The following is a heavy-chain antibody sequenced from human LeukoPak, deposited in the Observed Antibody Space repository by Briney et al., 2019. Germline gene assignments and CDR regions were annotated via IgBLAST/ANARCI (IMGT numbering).Heavy chain of an antibody. CDR3: ARDFLRSGRGAFDV. CDR2: QSFDGSNR. CDR1: GFTLSDSP. V-gene: IGHV3-30-3*01. Sequence: GRSLRLSCAASGFTLSDSPMHWVRQAPGKGLEWLAIQSFDGSNRYYADSVKGRFTISRDKSENTLYLQMNSLTADDTAVYYCARDFLRSGRGAFDVWGQGTVVTVSS. D-gene: IGHD6-25*01. J-gene: IGHJ3*01.